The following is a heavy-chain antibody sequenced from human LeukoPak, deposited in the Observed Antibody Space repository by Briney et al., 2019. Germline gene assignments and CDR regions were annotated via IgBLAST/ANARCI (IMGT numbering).Heavy chain of an antibody. J-gene: IGHJ6*02. Sequence: ASVKVSRKASGYTFTSYDINWVRQATGQGLEWMGWMNPNSGNTGYAQKFQGRVTMTRNTSISTAYMELSSLRSEDTAVYYCASVGAAGVPYYYYYGMDVWGQGTTVTVSS. CDR1: GYTFTSYD. D-gene: IGHD6-13*01. CDR3: ASVGAAGVPYYYYYGMDV. CDR2: MNPNSGNT. V-gene: IGHV1-8*01.